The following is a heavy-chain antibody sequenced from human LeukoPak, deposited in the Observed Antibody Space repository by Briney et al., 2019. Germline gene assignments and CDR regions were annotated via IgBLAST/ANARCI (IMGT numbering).Heavy chain of an antibody. V-gene: IGHV4-39*01. J-gene: IGHJ5*02. Sequence: SETLSLTCTVSGGSISSSNYYWGWIRQSPGKGLVYVGSINYSGSTYYNPSLKSRVTISVDTSKNQFSLKLSSVTAADTAVHYCARHSWAGIMSWFDPWGQGTLVTVSS. CDR3: ARHSWAGIMSWFDP. CDR2: INYSGST. D-gene: IGHD3-10*01. CDR1: GGSISSSNYY.